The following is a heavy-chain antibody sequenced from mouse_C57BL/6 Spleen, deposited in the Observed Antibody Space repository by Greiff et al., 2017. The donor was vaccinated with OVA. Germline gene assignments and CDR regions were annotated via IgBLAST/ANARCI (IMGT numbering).Heavy chain of an antibody. D-gene: IGHD2-1*01. CDR1: GYTFTSYW. CDR2: IDPSDSYT. CDR3: LYGNRGGFDY. V-gene: IGHV1-59*01. J-gene: IGHJ2*01. Sequence: QVQLKQPGAELVRPGTSVKLSCKASGYTFTSYWMHWVKQRPGQGLEWIGVIDPSDSYTNYNQKFKGKATLTVDTSSSTAYMQLSSLTSEDSAVYYCLYGNRGGFDYWGQGTTLTVSS.